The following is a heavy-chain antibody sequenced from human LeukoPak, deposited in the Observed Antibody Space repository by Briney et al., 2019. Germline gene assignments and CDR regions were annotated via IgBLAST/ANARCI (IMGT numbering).Heavy chain of an antibody. CDR2: IIPILGIA. Sequence: ASVKVSCKASGGTFSSYAISWVRQAPGQGLEWMGRIIPILGIANYAQKFQGRVTITADKSTSTAYMELSSLRSEDTAVYYCARVGIAAAANWFDPWGQGTLVTVSS. CDR1: GGTFSSYA. V-gene: IGHV1-69*04. CDR3: ARVGIAAAANWFDP. D-gene: IGHD6-13*01. J-gene: IGHJ5*02.